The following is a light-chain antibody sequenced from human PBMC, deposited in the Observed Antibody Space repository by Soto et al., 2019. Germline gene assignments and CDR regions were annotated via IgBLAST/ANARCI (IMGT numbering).Light chain of an antibody. CDR1: SSDIGGYNY. V-gene: IGLV2-14*01. Sequence: QSALTQPASVSGSPGQSITISCTGSSSDIGGYNYVSWYQQHPGKAPKLILYDVNNRPSGVSDRFSGSKSDNTASLTISGLQSEDEADYYCSSYTDNSNISTLVLFGGGTKLTVL. CDR3: SSYTDNSNISTLVL. J-gene: IGLJ3*02. CDR2: DVN.